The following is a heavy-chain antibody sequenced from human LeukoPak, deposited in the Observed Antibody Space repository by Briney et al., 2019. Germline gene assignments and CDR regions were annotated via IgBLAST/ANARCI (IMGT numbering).Heavy chain of an antibody. D-gene: IGHD3-10*01. Sequence: PSETLSLTCAVSGYSITSGYYWGWIRQPPGKGLEWIGTIYHSGCTYYNPSLKSRVTISLDTSKNQFSLKLSSVTAADTAVYYCARKSRAPTSGIYDYWGHGTLVTVFS. CDR1: GYSITSGYY. J-gene: IGHJ4*01. CDR3: ARKSRAPTSGIYDY. CDR2: IYHSGCT. V-gene: IGHV4-38-2*01.